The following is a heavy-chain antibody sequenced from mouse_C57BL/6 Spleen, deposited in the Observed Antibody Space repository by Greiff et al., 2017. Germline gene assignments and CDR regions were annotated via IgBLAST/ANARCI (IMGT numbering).Heavy chain of an antibody. CDR1: GYTFTSYW. CDR3: ARGEGYDYGVFFAY. Sequence: QVQLKQPGAELVKPGASVKLSCKASGYTFTSYWMHWVKQRPGRGLEWIGRIDPNSGGTKYNEKFKSKATLTVDKPSSTAYMQLSSLTSEDAAVYYCARGEGYDYGVFFAYWGQGTLVTVSA. CDR2: IDPNSGGT. D-gene: IGHD2-4*01. V-gene: IGHV1-72*01. J-gene: IGHJ3*01.